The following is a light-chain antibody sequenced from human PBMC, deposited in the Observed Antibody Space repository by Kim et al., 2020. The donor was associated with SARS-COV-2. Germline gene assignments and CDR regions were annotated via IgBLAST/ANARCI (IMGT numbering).Light chain of an antibody. CDR2: GAS. V-gene: IGKV3-15*01. CDR1: QSISSS. CDR3: QQYYNWPLT. J-gene: IGKJ4*01. Sequence: EIVMTQSPATLSVSPGERATLSCRASQSISSSLAWYQQKPGQAPRLLIYGASTRATGIPARVSGSGSGTEFTLTISSLQSEDFAVYFCQQYYNWPLTFGGGTKVDIK.